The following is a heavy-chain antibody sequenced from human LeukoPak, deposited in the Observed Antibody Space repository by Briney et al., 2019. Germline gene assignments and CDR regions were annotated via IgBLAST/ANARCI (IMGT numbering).Heavy chain of an antibody. CDR2: IWYDGSNK. CDR3: ARDIVATYYYYGMDV. V-gene: IGHV3-33*08. J-gene: IGHJ6*04. D-gene: IGHD5-12*01. CDR1: GFTFSSYG. Sequence: QPGGSLRLSCAASGFTFSSYGMHWVRQAPGKGLEWVAVIWYDGSNKYYADSVKGRFTISRDNSKNTLYLQMNSLRAEDTAVYYCARDIVATYYYYGMDVWGKGTTVTVSS.